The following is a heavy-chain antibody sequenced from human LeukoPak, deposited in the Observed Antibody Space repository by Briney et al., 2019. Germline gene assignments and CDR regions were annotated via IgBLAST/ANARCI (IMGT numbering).Heavy chain of an antibody. D-gene: IGHD6-19*01. CDR2: VASSGTTK. J-gene: IGHJ4*02. V-gene: IGHV3-48*03. CDR3: ARGGWHYVFNY. Sequence: GGSLRLSCAASGFSFNTYEMNWVRQAPGNGLEWISYVASSGTTKYYADSVQGRFTISRDNAKNSLYLQMNSLRVEDTAVYYCARGGWHYVFNYWGQGTLVTVSS. CDR1: GFSFNTYE.